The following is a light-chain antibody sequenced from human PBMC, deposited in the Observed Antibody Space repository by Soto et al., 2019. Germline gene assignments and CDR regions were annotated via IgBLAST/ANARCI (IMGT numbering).Light chain of an antibody. CDR2: DAS. V-gene: IGKV1-5*01. CDR3: QQYKSSRT. J-gene: IGKJ1*01. Sequence: DIQMTQSPSTLSASVGDRVTITCRASQSVSSWLAWYQQKPGKAPKLLIYDASSLESGVPSRFSGSGSGTEFILTISSLQPDDSATYYCQQYKSSRTFGPGTKVDIK. CDR1: QSVSSW.